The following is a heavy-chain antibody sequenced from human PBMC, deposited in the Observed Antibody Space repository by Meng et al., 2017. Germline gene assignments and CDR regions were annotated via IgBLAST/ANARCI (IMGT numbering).Heavy chain of an antibody. CDR1: GYTFTSYG. Sequence: VVLVQSCAEGQKPGAAVKVSCKASGYTFTSYGISWVRPAPGQGLELRGWISAYNGSTNYAQKLQGRVTMTTDTSTSTAYIEQRSLRSDDTAVYYCARGGIAVAVAYWGQGTLVTVSS. CDR2: ISAYNGST. D-gene: IGHD6-19*01. V-gene: IGHV1-18*01. CDR3: ARGGIAVAVAY. J-gene: IGHJ4*02.